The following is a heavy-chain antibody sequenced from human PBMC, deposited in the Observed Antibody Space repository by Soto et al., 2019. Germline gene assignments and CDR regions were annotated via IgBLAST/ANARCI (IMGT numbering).Heavy chain of an antibody. CDR2: ISGSGGST. Sequence: GGSLRLSCAASGFTFSSYAMSWVRQAPGKGLEWVSAISGSGGSTYYADSVKGRFTISRDNSKNTLYLQMNSLRAEDTAVYYCAKDLDDILTGYYYYWGQGTLVTVSS. D-gene: IGHD3-9*01. CDR3: AKDLDDILTGYYYY. V-gene: IGHV3-23*01. J-gene: IGHJ4*02. CDR1: GFTFSSYA.